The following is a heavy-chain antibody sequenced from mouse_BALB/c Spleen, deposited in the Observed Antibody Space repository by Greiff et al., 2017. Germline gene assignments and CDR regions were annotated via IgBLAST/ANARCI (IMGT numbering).Heavy chain of an antibody. CDR2: INPSNGGT. J-gene: IGHJ1*01. V-gene: IGHV1S81*02. CDR3: TRVILRDWYFDV. D-gene: IGHD1-1*01. CDR1: GYTFTSYY. Sequence: VQLQQSGAELVKPGASVKLSCKASGYTFTSYYMYWVKQRPGQGLEWIGEINPSNGGTNFNEKFKSKATLTVDKSSSTAYMQLSSLTSEDSAVYYCTRVILRDWYFDVWGAGTTVTVSS.